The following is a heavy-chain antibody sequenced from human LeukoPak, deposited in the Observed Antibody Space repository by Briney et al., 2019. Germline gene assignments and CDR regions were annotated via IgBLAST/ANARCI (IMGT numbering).Heavy chain of an antibody. D-gene: IGHD5-12*01. CDR2: INPSGGST. V-gene: IGHV1-46*01. CDR1: RYTFTSYY. J-gene: IGHJ6*02. CDR3: ARDLRGYSYYYGMDV. Sequence: GASVKVSRKASRYTFTSYYMHWVRQAPGQGLEWMGIINPSGGSTSYAQKFQGRVTMTRDTSTSTVYMELSSLRSEDTAVYYCARDLRGYSYYYGMDVWGQGTTVTVSS.